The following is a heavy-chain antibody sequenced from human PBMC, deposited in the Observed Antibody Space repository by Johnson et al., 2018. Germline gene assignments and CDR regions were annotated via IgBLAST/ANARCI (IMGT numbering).Heavy chain of an antibody. CDR3: ARTIAQQYYYYYYYMDV. CDR2: ISSSSSDI. Sequence: VQLVESGGGLVTPGGSLRLSCAASGFTFSSYSMNWVRQAPGKGLEWVPSISSSSSDIYYADSVKGRFPISRDNAKNSLYLQMNSLRAEDTAVYYCARTIAQQYYYYYYYMDVWGKGTTVTVSS. CDR1: GFTFSSYS. V-gene: IGHV3-21*01. J-gene: IGHJ6*03. D-gene: IGHD2-2*01.